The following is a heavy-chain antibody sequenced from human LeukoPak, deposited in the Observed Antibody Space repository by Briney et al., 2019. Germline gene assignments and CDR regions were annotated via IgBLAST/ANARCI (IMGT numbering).Heavy chain of an antibody. D-gene: IGHD7-27*01. CDR2: IYHSGST. CDR1: GGSISSGGYS. V-gene: IGHV4-30-2*01. J-gene: IGHJ6*02. CDR3: ARDLGGMDV. Sequence: SETLSLTCAVSGGSISSGGYSWSWIRQPPGKGLEWIGYIYHSGSTYYNPSLKSRVTISVDRSKNQFSLKLSSVTAADTAVYYCARDLGGMDVWGQGTTVTVSS.